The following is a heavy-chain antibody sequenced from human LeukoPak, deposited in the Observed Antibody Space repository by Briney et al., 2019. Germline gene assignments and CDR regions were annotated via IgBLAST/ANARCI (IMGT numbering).Heavy chain of an antibody. CDR3: ANTYGDYGYFQN. V-gene: IGHV7-4-1*02. CDR1: GGTFSSYA. J-gene: IGHJ1*01. Sequence: ASAKVSCKASGGTFSSYAISWVRQAPGQGLEWMGWINTNTGNPTYAQGFTGRFVFSLDTSVSTAYLQVSSLKAEDTAVYYCANTYGDYGYFQNWGQGTLVTVSS. CDR2: INTNTGNP. D-gene: IGHD4-17*01.